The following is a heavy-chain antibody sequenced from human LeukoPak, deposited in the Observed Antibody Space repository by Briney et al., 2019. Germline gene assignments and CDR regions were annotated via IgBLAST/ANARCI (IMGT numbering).Heavy chain of an antibody. V-gene: IGHV3-53*01. CDR3: AAYDFWSGYSAGIDY. CDR2: IYSGGTT. Sequence: GGSLRLSCAASGFTVSSNYMSWVRQAPGKGLEWVSVIYSGGTTYYADSVKGRFTISRDNSKNTLYLQMNSLRAEDTAVYYCAAYDFWSGYSAGIDYWGQGTLVTVSS. CDR1: GFTVSSNY. D-gene: IGHD3-3*01. J-gene: IGHJ4*02.